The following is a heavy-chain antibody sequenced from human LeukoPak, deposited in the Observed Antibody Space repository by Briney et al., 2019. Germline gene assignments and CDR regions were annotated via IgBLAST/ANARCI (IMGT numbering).Heavy chain of an antibody. CDR2: ISSSRGNT. CDR1: GFTFSNYA. J-gene: IGHJ4*01. CDR3: ARRASDSGVKPTFFF. D-gene: IGHD3-22*01. V-gene: IGHV3-23*01. Sequence: GGSLRLSCAASGFTFSNYAMSWVRQAPGKGLEWVSVISSSRGNTYYADSVKGRFTMSRDNSKNTLDLQMNSLRAEDTAVYYCARRASDSGVKPTFFFWGHGTLVTVSS.